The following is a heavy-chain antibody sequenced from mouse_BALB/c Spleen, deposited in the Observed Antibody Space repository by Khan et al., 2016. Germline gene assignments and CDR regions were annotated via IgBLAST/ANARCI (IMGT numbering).Heavy chain of an antibody. J-gene: IGHJ2*01. V-gene: IGHV5-6*01. D-gene: IGHD1-1*01. CDR2: ISSGGSYT. Sequence: EVELVESGGDLVKPGGSLKLSCAASGFTFSSYGMSWVRQTPDKRLEWVATISSGGSYTYYPDSVKGRFTFTTDNAKNTLYLQMSSLKSEDTAMYYCARHVTTVVADYWGQGTTLTVSS. CDR3: ARHVTTVVADY. CDR1: GFTFSSYG.